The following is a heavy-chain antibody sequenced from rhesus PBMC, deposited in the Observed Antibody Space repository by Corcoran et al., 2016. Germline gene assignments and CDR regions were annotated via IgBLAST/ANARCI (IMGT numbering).Heavy chain of an antibody. J-gene: IGHJ4*01. Sequence: EVQLVQSGAEVKRPGESLKISCKTSGYSFTSYWISWVHQMPGKGLEWMGAIDPSDSYTRYSPSFQGQVTISADKSISTAYLQWSSLKASYTATYYCAKIAAAGGYFDYWGQGVLVTVSS. D-gene: IGHD6-31*01. V-gene: IGHV5-2*01. CDR2: IDPSDSYT. CDR3: AKIAAAGGYFDY. CDR1: GYSFTSYW.